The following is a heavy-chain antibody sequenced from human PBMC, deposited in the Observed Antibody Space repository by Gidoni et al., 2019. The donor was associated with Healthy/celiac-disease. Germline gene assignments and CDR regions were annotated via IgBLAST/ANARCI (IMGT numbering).Heavy chain of an antibody. Sequence: EVQLGESGGGLVQPGGSMRLSCAASGCTFSSYRMNWVRPAPGKGLEWVSYMSSSSSTISYAYSVNGRFTISRDNSKNSLYLQMNSLSDEDTAVYYCARDEELLPGLDYWGQGTLVTVSS. CDR2: MSSSSSTI. V-gene: IGHV3-48*02. CDR1: GCTFSSYR. J-gene: IGHJ4*02. D-gene: IGHD1-26*01. CDR3: ARDEELLPGLDY.